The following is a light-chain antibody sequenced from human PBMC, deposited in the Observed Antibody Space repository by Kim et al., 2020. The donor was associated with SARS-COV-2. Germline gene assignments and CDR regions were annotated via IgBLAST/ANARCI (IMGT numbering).Light chain of an antibody. V-gene: IGKV3-20*01. Sequence: EIVLTQSPGTLSLSPGERATLSCWASQSVSSSYLAWYQQKPGQAPRLLIYGASSRATGIPDRFSGSGSGTDFTLTISRLEPEDFAVYYCQQYGSSPRYTFGQGTKLEI. CDR3: QQYGSSPRYT. J-gene: IGKJ2*01. CDR2: GAS. CDR1: QSVSSSY.